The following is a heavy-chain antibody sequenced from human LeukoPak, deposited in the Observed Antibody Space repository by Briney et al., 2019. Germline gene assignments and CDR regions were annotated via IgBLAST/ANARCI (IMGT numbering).Heavy chain of an antibody. CDR2: IYYSGTT. CDR1: GGSISNYY. V-gene: IGHV4-59*01. J-gene: IGHJ4*02. D-gene: IGHD6-13*01. Sequence: PSETLSLTCTVSGGSISNYYWSWIRQPPGKGLEWIGYIYYSGTTNYNPSLKSRVTISVDTSRNQFSLKLNSVTAADTAVYYCARGVYIAAAQYGYWGQGTLVTVSS. CDR3: ARGVYIAAAQYGY.